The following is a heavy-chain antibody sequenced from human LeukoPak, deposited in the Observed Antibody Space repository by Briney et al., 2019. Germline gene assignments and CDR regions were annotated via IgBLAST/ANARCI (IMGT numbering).Heavy chain of an antibody. J-gene: IGHJ6*02. Sequence: GGSLRLSCAASGFTFSNAYMNWVRQAPGKGLEWVAVISYDGSNKYYADSVKGRFTISRDNSKNTLYLQMNSLRAEDTAVYYCAREDYYYYYGMDVWGQGTTVTVSS. CDR3: AREDYYYYYGMDV. CDR1: GFTFSNAY. CDR2: ISYDGSNK. V-gene: IGHV3-30-3*01.